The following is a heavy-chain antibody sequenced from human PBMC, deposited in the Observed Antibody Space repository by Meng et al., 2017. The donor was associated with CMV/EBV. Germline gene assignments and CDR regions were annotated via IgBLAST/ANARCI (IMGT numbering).Heavy chain of an antibody. V-gene: IGHV3-30-3*01. D-gene: IGHD3-3*01. CDR3: ARAEVGVVLAPGDY. CDR2: ISYDGSNK. Sequence: VRLVEFGGGWAKPGSSLRLSCAASGFTFSSYAMHWFLQAPGKGLEWVAVISYDGSNKYYADSVKGRFTISRDNSKNTLYLQMNSLRAEDTAVYYCARAEVGVVLAPGDYWGQGTLVTVSS. CDR1: GFTFSSYA. J-gene: IGHJ4*02.